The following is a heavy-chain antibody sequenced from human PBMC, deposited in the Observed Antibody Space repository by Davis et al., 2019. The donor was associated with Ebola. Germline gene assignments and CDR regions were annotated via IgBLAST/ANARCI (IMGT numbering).Heavy chain of an antibody. Sequence: AASVKVSCKASGYTFTSYYIHWVRQAPGQGLEWMGIINPSGGTTSYTQKFQGRVTLTRDTSTSTVYMELSSLRSEDTAVYYCARVANTAMVTLQESFFDYWGQGTLVTVSS. D-gene: IGHD5-18*01. V-gene: IGHV1-46*03. CDR1: GYTFTSYY. J-gene: IGHJ4*02. CDR3: ARVANTAMVTLQESFFDY. CDR2: INPSGGTT.